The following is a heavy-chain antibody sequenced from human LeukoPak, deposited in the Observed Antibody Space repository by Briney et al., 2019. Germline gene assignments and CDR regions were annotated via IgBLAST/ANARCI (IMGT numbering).Heavy chain of an antibody. CDR1: GGTLSSYA. D-gene: IGHD2-15*01. J-gene: IGHJ4*02. CDR3: ARPARSCSGGSCHTLYFDY. CDR2: IIPIFGTA. Sequence: SVKVSCKASGGTLSSYAISWVRQAPGQGLEWMGRIIPIFGTANYAQKLQGRVTIPTDESTSTAYMELSSLRSEDTAVYYCARPARSCSGGSCHTLYFDYWGQGTLVTVSS. V-gene: IGHV1-69*05.